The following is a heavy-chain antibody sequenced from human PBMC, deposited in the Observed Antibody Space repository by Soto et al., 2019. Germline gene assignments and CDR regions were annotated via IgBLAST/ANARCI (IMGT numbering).Heavy chain of an antibody. CDR1: GVSFSSYA. V-gene: IGHV3-23*01. CDR3: AKFGPGYCSSTSCPLYYYMDV. Sequence: PGWCLGLSCSASGVSFSSYAMSWVRQAPGKGLEWVSAISGSGGSTYYADSVKGRFTISRDNSKNTLYLQMNSLRAEDTAVYYCAKFGPGYCSSTSCPLYYYMDVWGKGTTVTVSS. J-gene: IGHJ6*03. CDR2: ISGSGGST. D-gene: IGHD2-2*01.